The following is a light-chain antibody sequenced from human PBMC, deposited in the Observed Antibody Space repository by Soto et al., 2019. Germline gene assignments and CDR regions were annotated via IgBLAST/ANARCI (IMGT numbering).Light chain of an antibody. CDR1: QSVSSSY. V-gene: IGKV3-20*01. J-gene: IGKJ1*01. CDR3: QQYGSSPWT. CDR2: GAS. Sequence: EIELTQSTVSLSLSPGERATLSYRASQSVSSSYLAWYQQKPGQAPRLLIYGASRRATGIPDRFSGSGSGTDFTLTISRLEPEDFAVYYCQQYGSSPWTFGHGTKVEIK.